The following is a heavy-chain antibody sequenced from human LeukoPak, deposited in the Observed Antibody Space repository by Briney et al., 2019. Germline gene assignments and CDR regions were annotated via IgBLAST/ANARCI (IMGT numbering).Heavy chain of an antibody. CDR3: ARAPGIAVAGTLVFAYYFDY. CDR1: GFTFSSYS. V-gene: IGHV3-21*01. Sequence: GGSLRLSCAASGFTFSSYSMNWVRQAPGKGLEWVSSISSSSSYIYYADSVKGRLTISRDNAKNSLYLQMNSLRAEDTAVYYCARAPGIAVAGTLVFAYYFDYWGQGTLVTVSS. J-gene: IGHJ4*02. CDR2: ISSSSSYI. D-gene: IGHD6-19*01.